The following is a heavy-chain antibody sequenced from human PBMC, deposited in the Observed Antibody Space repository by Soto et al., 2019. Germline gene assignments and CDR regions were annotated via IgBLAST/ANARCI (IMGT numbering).Heavy chain of an antibody. CDR3: VHRRCGGDCPQFYSSPYYYAMDI. J-gene: IGHJ6*02. V-gene: IGHV2-5*02. D-gene: IGHD2-21*02. Sequence: QITLKESGPTLVKPTQTLTLTCTFSGFSLSTGGMGVGWIRQPPGKALEWLALIYWDGDKRYSPSMRSRLTIAKETSKKQGVLNKTHLDPLDTARYYRVHRRCGGDCPQFYSSPYYYAMDIWGQGTPVTLSS. CDR2: IYWDGDK. CDR1: GFSLSTGGMG.